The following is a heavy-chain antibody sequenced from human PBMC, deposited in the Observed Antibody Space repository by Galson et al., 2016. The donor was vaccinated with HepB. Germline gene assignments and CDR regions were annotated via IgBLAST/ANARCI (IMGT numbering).Heavy chain of an antibody. Sequence: SLRLSCAASGFTFSSNWMHWVRQAPGKGLVWVSRINSDGSSTSYADSVKGRFTISKDNAKNTLYLQMNSLRAEDTAVYYCAGDNVLRYFDWTTLNYYYGMDVWGQGTTVTVSS. D-gene: IGHD3-9*01. CDR1: GFTFSSNW. J-gene: IGHJ6*02. CDR2: INSDGSST. V-gene: IGHV3-74*01. CDR3: AGDNVLRYFDWTTLNYYYGMDV.